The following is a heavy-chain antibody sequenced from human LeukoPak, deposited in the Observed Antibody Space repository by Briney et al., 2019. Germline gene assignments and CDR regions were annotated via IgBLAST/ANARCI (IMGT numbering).Heavy chain of an antibody. D-gene: IGHD3-16*02. CDR3: ARGYTYYDYVWGSYRPGYYFDY. J-gene: IGHJ4*02. V-gene: IGHV4-39*07. CDR2: IYYGGST. CDR1: GGSISSSSYY. Sequence: KPSETLSLTCTVSGGSISSSSYYWGWIRQPPGKGLEWIGSIYYGGSTYYNPSLKSRVTISVDTSKNQFSLKLSSVTAADTAVYYCARGYTYYDYVWGSYRPGYYFDYWGQGTLVTVSS.